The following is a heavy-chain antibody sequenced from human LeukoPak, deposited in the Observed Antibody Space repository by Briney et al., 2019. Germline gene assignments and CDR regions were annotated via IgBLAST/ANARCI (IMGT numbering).Heavy chain of an antibody. CDR2: INPNSGGT. J-gene: IGHJ3*02. D-gene: IGHD2-15*01. V-gene: IGHV1-2*02. Sequence: GASVKVSCKASGYTFTGYYMHWVRQAPGQGLEWMGWINPNSGGTNYAQKFQGRVTMTRDTSISTAYMELSRLRSDDTAVYFCASCSGWRGDDAFDIWGQGTMVTVSS. CDR1: GYTFTGYY. CDR3: ASCSGWRGDDAFDI.